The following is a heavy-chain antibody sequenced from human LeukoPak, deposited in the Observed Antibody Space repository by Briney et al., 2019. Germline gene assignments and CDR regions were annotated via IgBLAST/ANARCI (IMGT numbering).Heavy chain of an antibody. J-gene: IGHJ6*02. V-gene: IGHV3-23*01. Sequence: PGGSLRLSCAASGFTFSSYAMSWVRQAPGRGLEWVSAISGSGGSTYYADSVKGRFTISRDNSKNTLYLQMNSLRAEDTAVYYCAKGGSSWSDYYYYYGMDVWGQGTTVTVSS. CDR3: AKGGSSWSDYYYYYGMDV. CDR1: GFTFSSYA. D-gene: IGHD6-13*01. CDR2: ISGSGGST.